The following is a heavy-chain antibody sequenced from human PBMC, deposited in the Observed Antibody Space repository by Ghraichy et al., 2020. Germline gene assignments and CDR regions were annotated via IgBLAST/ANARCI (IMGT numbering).Heavy chain of an antibody. CDR2: ISGSGGST. V-gene: IGHV3-23*01. CDR1: GFTFSSYA. J-gene: IGHJ6*02. D-gene: IGHD3-3*01. CDR3: AKQRSYPYDFWSGYWDV. Sequence: GGSLRLSCAASGFTFSSYAMSWVRQAPGKGLEWVSAISGSGGSTYYADSVKGRFTISRDNSKNTLYLQMNSLRAEDTAVYYCAKQRSYPYDFWSGYWDVWGQGTTVTVSS.